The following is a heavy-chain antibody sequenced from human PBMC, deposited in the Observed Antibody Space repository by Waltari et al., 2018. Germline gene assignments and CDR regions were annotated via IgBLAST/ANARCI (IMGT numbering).Heavy chain of an antibody. CDR1: GFAFSRSP. CDR3: VKQRVRASPIFDY. J-gene: IGHJ4*02. D-gene: IGHD6-25*01. V-gene: IGHV3-23*04. CDR2: ISVGGGTT. Sequence: EVQLVESGGGLVQPGGSRKLSCATSGFAFSRSPMTWVRQAPGMGLEWVSDISVGGGTTYYADSVKGRFTISGDNSKNILYLQMNSLRAEDTAFYYCVKQRVRASPIFDYWGLGTLVTVS.